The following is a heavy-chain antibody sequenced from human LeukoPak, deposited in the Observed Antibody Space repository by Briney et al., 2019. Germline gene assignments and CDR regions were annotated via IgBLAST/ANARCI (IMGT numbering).Heavy chain of an antibody. Sequence: ASVKVSCKASGYTFITYYIHWVRQAPGQGPEWMGIINSSGGSTNYAQKFQGRVTMTRDTSTGTVYMELSSLRSEDTAVYYCARDPRGYSYGYFDYWGQGTLVTVSS. CDR3: ARDPRGYSYGYFDY. V-gene: IGHV1-46*01. CDR1: GYTFITYY. CDR2: INSSGGST. D-gene: IGHD5-18*01. J-gene: IGHJ4*02.